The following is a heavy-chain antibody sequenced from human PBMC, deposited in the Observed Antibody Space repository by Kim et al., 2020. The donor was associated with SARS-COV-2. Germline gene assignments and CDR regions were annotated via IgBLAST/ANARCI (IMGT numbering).Heavy chain of an antibody. J-gene: IGHJ4*02. Sequence: SETLSLTCTVSGGSISSSSYYWGWIRQPPGKGLEWIGSIYYSGSTYYKPSLKSRVTISVDTSKNQFSLKLSSVTAADTAVYYCARVAQPSPRGWLQPTEGGFDYWGQGTLVTVSS. CDR1: GGSISSSSYY. CDR3: ARVAQPSPRGWLQPTEGGFDY. V-gene: IGHV4-39*01. D-gene: IGHD5-12*01. CDR2: IYYSGST.